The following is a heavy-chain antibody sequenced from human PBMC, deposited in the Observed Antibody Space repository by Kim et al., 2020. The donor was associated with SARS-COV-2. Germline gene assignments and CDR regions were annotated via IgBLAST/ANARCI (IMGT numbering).Heavy chain of an antibody. CDR1: GFTFSSYE. J-gene: IGHJ6*02. CDR3: AREHYYYYGMDV. CDR2: ISSSGSTI. V-gene: IGHV3-48*03. Sequence: GGSLRLSCAASGFTFSSYEMNWVRQAPGKGLEWVSYISSSGSTIYYADSVKGRFTISRDNAKNSLYLQMNSLRAEDTAVYYCAREHYYYYGMDVWGQGTTVTVSS.